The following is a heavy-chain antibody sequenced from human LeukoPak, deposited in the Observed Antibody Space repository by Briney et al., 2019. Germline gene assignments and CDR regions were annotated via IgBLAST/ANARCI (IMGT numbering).Heavy chain of an antibody. J-gene: IGHJ4*02. V-gene: IGHV3-7*03. D-gene: IGHD2-15*01. CDR1: GFTFSSYW. CDR3: ARDQYCSGGSCYSEGFDY. CDR2: INQRGSEK. Sequence: PGGSLRLSCAASGFTFSSYWMTWVRQAPGKGLEWVANINQRGSEKYYVDSVKGRFTISRDNAKNSLYLQMNSLRAEDTAVYYCARDQYCSGGSCYSEGFDYWGQGTLVTVPS.